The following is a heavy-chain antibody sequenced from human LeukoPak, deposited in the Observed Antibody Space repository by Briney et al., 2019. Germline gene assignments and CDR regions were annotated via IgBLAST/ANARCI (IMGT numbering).Heavy chain of an antibody. D-gene: IGHD2-15*01. CDR1: GGSINNYY. CDR2: IYTRGST. V-gene: IGHV4-4*07. J-gene: IGHJ3*02. CDR3: ARGRYCSADICSGGDAFDI. Sequence: SETLSLTCTVSGGSINNYYGSWIRQPAGKGLEWIGRIYTRGSTNYNPSLKSRVTMSVDTSKNQFSLKLSSVTAADTAVYYCARGRYCSADICSGGDAFDIWGQGTMVSVSS.